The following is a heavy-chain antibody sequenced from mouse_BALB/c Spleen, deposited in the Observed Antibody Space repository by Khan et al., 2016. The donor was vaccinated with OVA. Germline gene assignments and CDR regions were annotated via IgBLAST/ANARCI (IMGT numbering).Heavy chain of an antibody. D-gene: IGHD2-14*01. J-gene: IGHJ4*01. CDR3: ARRTTGYTMDY. Sequence: VQLLESGAELARPGASVRMSCKASGYTFTSNTMHWVKQRPGQGLEWIGYINPRSGYTNYTQNFKDKATLTADKSSSTAYMQLSSLTSEDSAVYYCARRTTGYTMDYWGQGTSVTVSS. CDR2: INPRSGYT. V-gene: IGHV1-4*01. CDR1: GYTFTSNT.